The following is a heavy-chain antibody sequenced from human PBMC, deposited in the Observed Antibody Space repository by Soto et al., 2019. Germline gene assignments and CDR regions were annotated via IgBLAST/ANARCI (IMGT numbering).Heavy chain of an antibody. CDR3: ASECISMVRGVQRPPLDY. Sequence: GGSLRLSCAASGFTFSSYAMHWVRQAPGKGLEWVAVISYDGSNKYYADSVKGRFTISRDNSKNTLYLQMNSLRAEDTAVYYCASECISMVRGVQRPPLDYWGQGTLVTVSS. D-gene: IGHD3-10*01. J-gene: IGHJ4*02. CDR2: ISYDGSNK. V-gene: IGHV3-30*04. CDR1: GFTFSSYA.